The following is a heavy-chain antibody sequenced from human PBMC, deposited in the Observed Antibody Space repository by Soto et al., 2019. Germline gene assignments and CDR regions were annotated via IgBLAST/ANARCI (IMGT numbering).Heavy chain of an antibody. J-gene: IGHJ6*02. Sequence: QVQLQESGPGLVKPSGTLSLTCAVSGDSISNGHWWSWVRQSPERGLEWIGDIYLSGSTNYNPSLSSRVPLSQQESSNQFSLKLTSVTAADTAVYCCARVSNSLGGGLRHYFAMDVWGQGTTVIVSS. CDR1: GDSISNGHW. CDR2: IYLSGST. V-gene: IGHV4-4*01. CDR3: ARVSNSLGGGLRHYFAMDV. D-gene: IGHD3-16*01.